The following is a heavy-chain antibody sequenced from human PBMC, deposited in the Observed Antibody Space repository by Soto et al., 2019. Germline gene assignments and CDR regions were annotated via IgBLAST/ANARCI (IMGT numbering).Heavy chain of an antibody. CDR3: AKGGRQWLVTADFNY. V-gene: IGHV3-30*18. D-gene: IGHD6-19*01. Sequence: VQLVESGGGVVQPGRSLRLSCAASGFTFSDYAMHWVRQAPGKGLEWVAVVSHDGRNTHYADSVKGRFTISRDSSKNTVPVEMTSVRAEDTAVYYGAKGGRQWLVTADFNYWGQGALVTVSS. J-gene: IGHJ4*02. CDR2: VSHDGRNT. CDR1: GFTFSDYA.